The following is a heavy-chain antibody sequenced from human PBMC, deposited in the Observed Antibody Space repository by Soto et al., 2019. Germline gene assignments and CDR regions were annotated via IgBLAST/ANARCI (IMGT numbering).Heavy chain of an antibody. CDR2: IYWDDYK. J-gene: IGHJ3*02. CDR1: GFSLSTSGVG. V-gene: IGHV2-5*02. Sequence: QITLKESGPTLVKPTQTLTLTCTFSGFSLSTSGVGVGWIRQPPGKALEWLALIYWDDYKDYNPSLKSRLTITKDTSKNQVVLTMTNIDPVDTATYYCAHSDVVLVARHTFDIWGQGTMVTVSS. D-gene: IGHD2-8*02. CDR3: AHSDVVLVARHTFDI.